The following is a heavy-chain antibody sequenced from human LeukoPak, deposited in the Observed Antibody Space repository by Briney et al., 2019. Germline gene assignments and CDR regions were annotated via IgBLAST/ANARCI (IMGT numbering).Heavy chain of an antibody. Sequence: ASVKVSCKASGYTFSSYGISWVRQAPGQGLEWMGIINPSGGSTSYAQKFQGRVTMTRDTSTSTVYMELSSLRSEDTAVYYCARGGPLEYYYDSSGYYYWGQGTLVTVSS. CDR1: GYTFSSYG. J-gene: IGHJ4*02. CDR2: INPSGGST. CDR3: ARGGPLEYYYDSSGYYY. D-gene: IGHD3-22*01. V-gene: IGHV1-46*01.